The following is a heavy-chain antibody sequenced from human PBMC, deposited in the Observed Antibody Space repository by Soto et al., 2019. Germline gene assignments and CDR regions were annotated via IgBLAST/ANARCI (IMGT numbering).Heavy chain of an antibody. D-gene: IGHD2-21*02. J-gene: IGHJ4*02. CDR3: ARSIVVVTALDY. CDR1: GYTFTSYG. CDR2: ISAYNGNT. Sequence: ASVKVSCKASGYTFTSYGISWVRQAPGQGLQWMGWISAYNGNTNYAQKLQGRVTMTTDTSASTAYMELSSLRSEDTAVYYCARSIVVVTALDYWGQGTLVTVSS. V-gene: IGHV1-18*01.